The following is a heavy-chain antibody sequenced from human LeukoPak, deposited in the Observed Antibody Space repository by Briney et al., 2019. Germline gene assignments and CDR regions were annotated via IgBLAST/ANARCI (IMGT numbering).Heavy chain of an antibody. J-gene: IGHJ4*02. CDR3: AKADYGVFAFDY. V-gene: IGHV3-23*01. CDR2: ITRSGGDT. Sequence: GGSLRLSCEASGFTFSNYAMSWVRQAPGMGLEWVAAITRSGGDTYYADSVKGRFTIFRDNSKNTLSLQMNSLRAEDKAVYYCAKADYGVFAFDYWGPGTLVTVSS. CDR1: GFTFSNYA. D-gene: IGHD4-17*01.